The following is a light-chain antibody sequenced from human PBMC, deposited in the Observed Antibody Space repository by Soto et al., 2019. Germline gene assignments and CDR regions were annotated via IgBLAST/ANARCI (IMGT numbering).Light chain of an antibody. CDR3: RQYNNWPPWT. V-gene: IGKV3-15*01. J-gene: IGKJ1*01. Sequence: EIVMTQSPATLSVSPGERATLSCRASQSVSSNLAWYQQKPGQAPRLLIYGAFTRATGIPARFSGSGSGTEFTLTISSLQSEDFAVYYCRQYNNWPPWTFGQGTKVDIK. CDR1: QSVSSN. CDR2: GAF.